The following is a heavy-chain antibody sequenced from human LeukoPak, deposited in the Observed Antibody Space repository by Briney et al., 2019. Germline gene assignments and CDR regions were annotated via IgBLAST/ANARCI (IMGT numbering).Heavy chain of an antibody. V-gene: IGHV3-30*01. CDR2: ISYDGSNK. Sequence: GGSLRLSCAASGFTFSSYAMHWVRQAPGKGLEWVAVISYDGSNKCYADSVKGRFTISRDNSKNTLYLQMNSLRAEDTAVYYCARGIGGYDYYYYYYMDVWGKGTTVTVSS. CDR3: ARGIGGYDYYYYYYMDV. CDR1: GFTFSSYA. D-gene: IGHD5-12*01. J-gene: IGHJ6*03.